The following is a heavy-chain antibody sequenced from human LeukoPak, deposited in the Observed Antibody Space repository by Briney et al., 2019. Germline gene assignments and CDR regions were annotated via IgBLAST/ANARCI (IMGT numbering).Heavy chain of an antibody. V-gene: IGHV3-30-3*01. CDR1: GFTFSSYA. CDR3: ARDRNMVRGVIGPFDI. CDR2: ISYDGSNK. J-gene: IGHJ3*02. D-gene: IGHD3-10*01. Sequence: GGSLRLSCAASGFTFSSYAMHWVRQAPGKGLEWVSVISYDGSNKYYADSVKGRFTISRDNSKNTLYLQMNSLRAEDTAVYYCARDRNMVRGVIGPFDIWGQGTMVTVSS.